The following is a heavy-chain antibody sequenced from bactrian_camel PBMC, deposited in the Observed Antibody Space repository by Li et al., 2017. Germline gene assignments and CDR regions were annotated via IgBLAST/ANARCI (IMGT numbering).Heavy chain of an antibody. CDR1: GLSFDDHA. V-gene: IGHV3S63*01. Sequence: VQLVESGGGSVQAGGSLRLSCTASGLSFDDHAMDWYRLCPGNECELVSSISSDGSPYYLESVKGRFTISRDNAKYTVYLQMNSLKFEDTAVYYCAADRGYGLGCDDGSGYWGQGTQVTVS. J-gene: IGHJ6*01. D-gene: IGHD3*01. CDR2: ISSDGSP. CDR3: AADRGYGLGCDDGSGY.